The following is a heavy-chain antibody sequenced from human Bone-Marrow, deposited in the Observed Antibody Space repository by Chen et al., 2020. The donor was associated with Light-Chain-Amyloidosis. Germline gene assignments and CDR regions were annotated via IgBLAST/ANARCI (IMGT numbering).Heavy chain of an antibody. D-gene: IGHD3-3*01. Sequence: QLQLQESDPGLVKPSETLSLTCTVSGGSISSSSYYWGWIRQPPGKGLEWIGSIYYSGSTYYNPSLKSRVTISVDTSKNQFSLKLSSVTAADTAVYYCARQYYDFWSGSYYFDYWGQGTLVTVSS. CDR3: ARQYYDFWSGSYYFDY. V-gene: IGHV4-39*01. J-gene: IGHJ4*02. CDR1: GGSISSSSYY. CDR2: IYYSGST.